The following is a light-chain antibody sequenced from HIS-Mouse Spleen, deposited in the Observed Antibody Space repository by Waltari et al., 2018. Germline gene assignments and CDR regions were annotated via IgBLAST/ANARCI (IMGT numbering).Light chain of an antibody. J-gene: IGLJ1*01. V-gene: IGLV2-14*01. Sequence: QSALTQPASVSGSPGQSITISCTGTSSDVGGYNYVSWYQQPPGKAPKLMIYEVSNRPSGVSNRCSGSKSGNTASLTISGLQAEDEADYYCSSYTSSSTFFGTGTKVTVL. CDR1: SSDVGGYNY. CDR2: EVS. CDR3: SSYTSSSTF.